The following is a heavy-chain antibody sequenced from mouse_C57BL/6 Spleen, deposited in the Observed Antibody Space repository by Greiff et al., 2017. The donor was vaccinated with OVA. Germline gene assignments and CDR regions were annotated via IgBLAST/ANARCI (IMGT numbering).Heavy chain of an antibody. CDR3: ARPHVVAGSYFDY. D-gene: IGHD1-1*01. Sequence: EVQRVESGGDLVKPGGSLKLSCAASGFTFSSYGMSWVRQTPDKRLEWVATISSGGSYTYYPDSVKGRFTISRDNAKNTLYLQMSSLKSEDTAMYYCARPHVVAGSYFDYWGQGTTLTVSS. V-gene: IGHV5-6*01. CDR2: ISSGGSYT. CDR1: GFTFSSYG. J-gene: IGHJ2*01.